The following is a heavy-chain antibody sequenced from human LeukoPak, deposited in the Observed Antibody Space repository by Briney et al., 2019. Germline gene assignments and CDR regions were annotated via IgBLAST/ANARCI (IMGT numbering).Heavy chain of an antibody. V-gene: IGHV4-34*01. J-gene: IGHJ5*02. CDR3: ARSGYYTANWFDP. Sequence: PSETLSLTCAVYGGSSSGYYWSWIRQPPGKGLEWIGEINHSGSTNYNPSLKSQVTISVDTSKNQSSLKLSSVTAADTAVYYCARSGYYTANWFDPWGQGTLVTVSS. CDR1: GGSSSGYY. CDR2: INHSGST. D-gene: IGHD5-12*01.